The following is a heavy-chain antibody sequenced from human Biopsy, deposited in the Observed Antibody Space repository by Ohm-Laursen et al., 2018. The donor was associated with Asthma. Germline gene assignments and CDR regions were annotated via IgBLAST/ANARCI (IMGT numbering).Heavy chain of an antibody. J-gene: IGHJ5*02. CDR1: GFTVSNFA. V-gene: IGHV3-23*01. D-gene: IGHD4-17*01. CDR3: AKVGHGIGDYVGWFDP. CDR2: ISSGSGST. Sequence: SLRLSCSASGFTVSNFAMNWVRQVPGQGLEWVSVISSGSGSTYYADSVKGRFTISRDTSMNTLYLQMNSLRAEETAVYYCAKVGHGIGDYVGWFDPWGQGTLVTVSS.